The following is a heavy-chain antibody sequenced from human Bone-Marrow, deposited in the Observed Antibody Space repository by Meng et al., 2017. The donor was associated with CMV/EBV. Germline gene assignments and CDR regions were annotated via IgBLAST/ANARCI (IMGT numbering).Heavy chain of an antibody. Sequence: GESLKISCAASGFTFSSYAMHWVRQAPGKGLEWVAVISYDGSNKYYADSVKGRFTISRDNSKNTLYLQMNSLRAEDTAVYYCARDQKDIVVVPAATGERQYNWFAPWGQGTLVTVSS. V-gene: IGHV3-30-3*01. CDR1: GFTFSSYA. CDR2: ISYDGSNK. D-gene: IGHD2-2*01. CDR3: ARDQKDIVVVPAATGERQYNWFAP. J-gene: IGHJ5*02.